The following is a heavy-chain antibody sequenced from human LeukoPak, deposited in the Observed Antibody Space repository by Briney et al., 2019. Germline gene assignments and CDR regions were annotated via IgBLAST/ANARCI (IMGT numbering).Heavy chain of an antibody. V-gene: IGHV3-48*03. CDR2: ISSSGSTI. D-gene: IGHD1-26*01. CDR1: GFTFSSYE. J-gene: IGHJ3*02. Sequence: GGSLRLSCAASGFTFSSYEMNWVRQAPGKGLEWVSYISSSGSTIYYADSVKGRFTISRDNAKNSLYLQMNSLRAEDTAVYYCARVAYSGTYLDAFDIWGQGTMVTVSS. CDR3: ARVAYSGTYLDAFDI.